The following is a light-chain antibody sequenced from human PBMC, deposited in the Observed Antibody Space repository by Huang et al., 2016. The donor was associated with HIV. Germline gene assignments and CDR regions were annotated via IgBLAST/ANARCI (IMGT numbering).Light chain of an antibody. Sequence: IQMDQSPSSLSAFVGDRVTISCRSIYHISSFLNWYLQKPGEAPRLLISGASSLQGDVPSRFSGSGSGTDFTLTISGLQPEDFGTYYCQESYSSPVTSFGGGTRLEIK. J-gene: IGKJ4*02. V-gene: IGKV1-39*01. CDR3: QESYSSPVTS. CDR1: YHISSF. CDR2: GAS.